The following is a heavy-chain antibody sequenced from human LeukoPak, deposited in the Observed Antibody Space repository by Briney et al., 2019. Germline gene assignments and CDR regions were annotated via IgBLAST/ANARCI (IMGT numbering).Heavy chain of an antibody. CDR1: GFNFSRYA. J-gene: IGHJ4*02. D-gene: IGHD2-21*02. CDR3: ARGPPQANCGGDCHYYFDS. V-gene: IGHV3-30*04. Sequence: PGRSLRLSCAASGFNFSRYAFYWVRQTPGKGLEWVAIVSYDGSKRSYADSVKGRFIVSRDNSKNTLYLYLNSLRVEDTAVYFCARGPPQANCGGDCHYYFDSWGQGTLVTVSS. CDR2: VSYDGSKR.